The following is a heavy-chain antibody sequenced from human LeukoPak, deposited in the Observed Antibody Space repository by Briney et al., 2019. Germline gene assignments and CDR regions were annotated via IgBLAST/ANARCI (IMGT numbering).Heavy chain of an antibody. CDR3: ARDLGSGWPYWYFDL. CDR2: IHYSGTT. Sequence: PSETLSLTCTVSGASISGHYWSWIRQPPGKGLEWIAYIHYSGTTNSHPSLKSRVTISVDTSKSQFSLYLRSVTAADTAVYYCARDLGSGWPYWYFDLWGRGTLVTVSS. D-gene: IGHD6-19*01. J-gene: IGHJ2*01. CDR1: GASISGHY. V-gene: IGHV4-59*11.